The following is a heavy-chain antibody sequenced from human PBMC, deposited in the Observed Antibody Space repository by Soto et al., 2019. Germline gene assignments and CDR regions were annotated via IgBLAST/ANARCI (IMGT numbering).Heavy chain of an antibody. CDR3: AKYTVGGYSFWSGYYSDGLDV. V-gene: IGHV3-23*01. J-gene: IGHJ3*01. Sequence: EVKLLESGGGLAQPGGSLRLSCVGSGFTFDSYAISWVRQAPGERLQWIAAISGSADGTDYAHSVRGRFTISRDNAKNTVHLQMDSLRVEDTAVYFCAKYTVGGYSFWSGYYSDGLDVWGQGTLVSVS. CDR2: ISGSADGT. CDR1: GFTFDSYA. D-gene: IGHD3-3*01.